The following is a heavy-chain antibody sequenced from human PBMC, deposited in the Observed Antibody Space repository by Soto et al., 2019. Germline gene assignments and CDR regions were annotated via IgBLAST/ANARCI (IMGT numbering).Heavy chain of an antibody. CDR3: ARTPPGGYNQAYYFDY. V-gene: IGHV4-31*03. CDR2: IYYSGST. D-gene: IGHD5-12*01. Sequence: QVQLQESGPGLVKPSQTLSLTCTVSGGSISSGGYYWSWIRQHPGKGLEWIGYIYYSGSTYYNPSLKSRVTISVDTSKNQFSLKLSSVTAADTAVYYCARTPPGGYNQAYYFDYWGQGTLVTVSS. CDR1: GGSISSGGYY. J-gene: IGHJ4*02.